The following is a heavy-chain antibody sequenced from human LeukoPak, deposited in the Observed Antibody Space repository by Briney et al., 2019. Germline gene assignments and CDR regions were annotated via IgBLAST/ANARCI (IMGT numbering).Heavy chain of an antibody. CDR1: GYTLTELS. CDR3: ATAGGSGQNYYFDY. V-gene: IGHV1-24*01. D-gene: IGHD3-10*01. J-gene: IGHJ4*02. CDR2: FDPEDGET. Sequence: VASVKVSCKVSGYTLTELSMHWVRQAPGKGLEWMGGFDPEDGETIYAQKFQGRVTMTEDTSTDTAYMELSSLRSEDTAVYYCATAGGSGQNYYFDYWGQGTLVTVSS.